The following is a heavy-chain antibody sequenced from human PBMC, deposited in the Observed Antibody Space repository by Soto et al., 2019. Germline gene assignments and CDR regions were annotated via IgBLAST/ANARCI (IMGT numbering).Heavy chain of an antibody. CDR2: ISSSSSTI. D-gene: IGHD2-15*01. Sequence: GGSLRLSCAASGFTFSSYSMNWVRQAPGKGLEWVSYISSSSSTIYYADSVKGRFTISRDNAKNSLYLQMNSLRAEDTAVYYCARVEGYCSGGSCNDAFDIWGQGTMVT. J-gene: IGHJ3*02. CDR1: GFTFSSYS. CDR3: ARVEGYCSGGSCNDAFDI. V-gene: IGHV3-48*01.